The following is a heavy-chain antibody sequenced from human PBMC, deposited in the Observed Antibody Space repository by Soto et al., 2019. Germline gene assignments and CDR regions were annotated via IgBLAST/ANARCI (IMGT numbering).Heavy chain of an antibody. D-gene: IGHD2-21*01. CDR1: GFSFSTYS. J-gene: IGHJ4*02. CDR2: ISSSGGTK. Sequence: EVQLVESGGALVQPGGSLRLSCAASGFSFSTYSMHWVRQSPGKGLEWVSYISSSGGTKYYADSAQGRFIISRENARNSLFLQMNSLRAEDTSVYFCARAVLWMYSWGQGTLVTVSS. CDR3: ARAVLWMYS. V-gene: IGHV3-48*04.